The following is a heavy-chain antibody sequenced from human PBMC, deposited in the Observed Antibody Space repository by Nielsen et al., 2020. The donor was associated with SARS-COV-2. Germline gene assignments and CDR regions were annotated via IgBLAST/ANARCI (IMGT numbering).Heavy chain of an antibody. CDR2: ISSRYNTI. Sequence: GESLKLSCATSGFSFSDYYMCWVRQAPGKGLEWLSDISSRYNTINYADSVKGRFTISRDNAKNSLFLQMNSLTVDDTAVYYCARGSEGDYWGQGTLVTVSS. CDR3: ARGSEGDY. D-gene: IGHD1-26*01. CDR1: GFSFSDYY. V-gene: IGHV3-11*01. J-gene: IGHJ4*02.